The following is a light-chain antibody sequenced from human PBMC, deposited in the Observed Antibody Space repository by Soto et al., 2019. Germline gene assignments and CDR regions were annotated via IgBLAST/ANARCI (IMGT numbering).Light chain of an antibody. CDR3: SSYAGSNNYV. CDR1: SSDVGAYDS. Sequence: HSVLTQTPSASGSRGQSGTISCTGTSSDVGAYDSVSWYQHHPGKAPKALIYEVSKRPSGVPDRFSGSKSGNTASLTVSGLQAEDEADYYCSSYAGSNNYVFGTGTKVTVL. CDR2: EVS. V-gene: IGLV2-8*01. J-gene: IGLJ1*01.